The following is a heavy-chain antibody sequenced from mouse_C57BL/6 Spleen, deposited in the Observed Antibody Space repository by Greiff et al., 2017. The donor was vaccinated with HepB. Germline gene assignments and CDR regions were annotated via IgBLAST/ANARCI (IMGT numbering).Heavy chain of an antibody. V-gene: IGHV1-9*01. J-gene: IGHJ1*03. Sequence: QVQLQQSGAELMKPGASVKLSCKATGYTFTGYWIEWVKQRPGHGLEWIGEILPGSGSTNYNEKFKGKATFTADTSSTTAYMQLSSLTTEDSAIDYCARQGYYGSSHWYFDVWGTGTTVTVSS. CDR3: ARQGYYGSSHWYFDV. D-gene: IGHD1-1*01. CDR2: ILPGSGST. CDR1: GYTFTGYW.